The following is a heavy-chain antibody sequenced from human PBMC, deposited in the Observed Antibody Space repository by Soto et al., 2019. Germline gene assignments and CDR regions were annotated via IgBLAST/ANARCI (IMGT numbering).Heavy chain of an antibody. CDR2: IYYSGST. CDR1: GGSISSYY. Sequence: QVQLQESGPGLVKPSETLSLTCTVSGGSISSYYWSWIRQPPGKGLEWIGYIYYSGSTNYNPSLKSRVTISVDTSKNQFSLKLSSVTAADTAVYYCAAASWYVEYFQHWGQGTLVTVSS. CDR3: AAASWYVEYFQH. J-gene: IGHJ1*01. V-gene: IGHV4-59*01. D-gene: IGHD6-13*01.